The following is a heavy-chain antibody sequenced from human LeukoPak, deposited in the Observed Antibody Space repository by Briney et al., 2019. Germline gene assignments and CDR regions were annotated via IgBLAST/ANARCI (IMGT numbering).Heavy chain of an antibody. CDR2: ISSNGGST. V-gene: IGHV3-64*01. Sequence: GGSLRLSCAASGFTSSSYAMHWVRQAPGKGLEYVSAISSNGGSTYYANSVKGRFTISRDNSKNTLYLQMGSLRAEDMAVYYCARSPLLWFGELSYPIDYWGQGTLVTVSS. J-gene: IGHJ4*02. CDR1: GFTSSSYA. CDR3: ARSPLLWFGELSYPIDY. D-gene: IGHD3-10*01.